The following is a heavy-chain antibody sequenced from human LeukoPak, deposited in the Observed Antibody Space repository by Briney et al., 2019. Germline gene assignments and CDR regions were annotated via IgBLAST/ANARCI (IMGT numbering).Heavy chain of an antibody. V-gene: IGHV3-23*01. CDR2: ISGSGGST. D-gene: IGHD6-19*01. J-gene: IGHJ5*02. Sequence: GGSLRLSCAASGFTFSSYAMSWVRQAPGKGLEWVSAISGSGGSTYYADSVKGRFTISRDNSKNTLYLQMNSLRAEDTAVYYCAKLPVDGSGWFVWFDPWGQGTLVTVSS. CDR1: GFTFSSYA. CDR3: AKLPVDGSGWFVWFDP.